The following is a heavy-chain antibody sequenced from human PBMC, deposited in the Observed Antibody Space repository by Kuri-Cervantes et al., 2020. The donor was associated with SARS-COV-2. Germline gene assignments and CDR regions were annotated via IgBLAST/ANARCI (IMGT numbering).Heavy chain of an antibody. CDR1: GFSFSSFW. V-gene: IGHV3-48*02. Sequence: GESLKISCVSSGFSFSSFWMTWVRQAPGKGLEWISYISSSYRTIHYADSVKGRFTISKDYAENSLNLQMNSLRDEDTAVYYCARARPTCGTSSCSPDFWGQGTLVTVSS. CDR3: ARARPTCGTSSCSPDF. J-gene: IGHJ4*02. CDR2: ISSSYRTI. D-gene: IGHD2-15*01.